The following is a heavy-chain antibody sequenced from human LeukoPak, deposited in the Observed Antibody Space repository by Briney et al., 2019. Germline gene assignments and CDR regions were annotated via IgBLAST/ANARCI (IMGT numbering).Heavy chain of an antibody. CDR1: GGSISSYY. J-gene: IGHJ6*02. D-gene: IGHD1-14*01. CDR2: IYYSGST. CDR3: ARAHRGQGYYYGMDV. V-gene: IGHV4-59*01. Sequence: ETLSLTCTVSGGSISSYYWSWIRQPPGKGLEWIGYIYYSGSTNYNPSLKSRVTISVDTSKNQFSLKLSSVTAADTAVYYCARAHRGQGYYYGMDVWGQGTTFTVSS.